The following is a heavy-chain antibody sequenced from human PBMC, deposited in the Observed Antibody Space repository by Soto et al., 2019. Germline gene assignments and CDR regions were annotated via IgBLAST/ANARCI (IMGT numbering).Heavy chain of an antibody. CDR3: AADLYDSSDVKDLGVNWFDL. CDR1: GFSFTNSA. D-gene: IGHD3-22*01. V-gene: IGHV1-58*01. J-gene: IGHJ5*02. Sequence: SVKGSCKASGFSFTNSAVEWVRQARGQRLELIGWIVVGSGNTNYAQKFQERVTITRDMSTSTAYMELSSLRSEGTAVYYCAADLYDSSDVKDLGVNWFDLWGPGVLVTVSS. CDR2: IVVGSGNT.